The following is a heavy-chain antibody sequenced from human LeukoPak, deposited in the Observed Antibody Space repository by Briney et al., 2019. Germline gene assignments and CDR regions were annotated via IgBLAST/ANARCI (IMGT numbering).Heavy chain of an antibody. CDR1: VESSSGYY. D-gene: IGHD1-26*01. Sequence: SETLSLTCAVYVESSSGYYCSWIRQSPGKGLEWLGEINGGGSTNYNPSLKSRVTISVDTSKNQFSLKLSSVTAADTAVYYCARGSYKVFDIWGQGTMVTVSS. CDR2: INGGGST. J-gene: IGHJ3*02. V-gene: IGHV4-34*01. CDR3: ARGSYKVFDI.